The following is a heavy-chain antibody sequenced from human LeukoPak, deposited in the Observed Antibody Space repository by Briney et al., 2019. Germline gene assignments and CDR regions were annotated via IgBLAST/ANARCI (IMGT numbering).Heavy chain of an antibody. CDR3: ARAGIAAAGYDDY. V-gene: IGHV3-74*01. J-gene: IGHJ4*02. Sequence: GGSLRLSCAGSGFTLSSNWMHWVRQAPGKGLVWVSRIYSDGSRTNYADSVKGRFTISGDNAKNTQYLQMNSLRAEDTAVYYCARAGIAAAGYDDYWGQGTLVTVSS. D-gene: IGHD6-13*01. CDR2: IYSDGSRT. CDR1: GFTLSSNW.